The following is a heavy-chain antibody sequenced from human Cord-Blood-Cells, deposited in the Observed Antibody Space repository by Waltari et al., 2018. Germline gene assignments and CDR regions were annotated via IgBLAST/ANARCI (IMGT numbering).Heavy chain of an antibody. D-gene: IGHD6-13*01. V-gene: IGHV4-34*01. Sequence: QVQLQQWGAGLLKPSETLSLTCAVYGGSFSGYYWSWIRQPPGKGLEWIGEINHSGSTNYNPSLKSRVPISVDTSKNQFSLKLSSVTAADTAVYYCARHGGSWYYFDYWGQGTLVTVSS. CDR3: ARHGGSWYYFDY. J-gene: IGHJ4*02. CDR1: GGSFSGYY. CDR2: INHSGST.